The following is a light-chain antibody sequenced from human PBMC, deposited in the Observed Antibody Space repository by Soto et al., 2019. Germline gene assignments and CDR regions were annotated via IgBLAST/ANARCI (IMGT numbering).Light chain of an antibody. CDR3: AAWDGSLNGWV. CDR1: RSNIGSNT. V-gene: IGLV1-44*01. CDR2: SND. J-gene: IGLJ2*01. Sequence: QSVLTHAPSASGTPGQRVTISCSGSRSNIGSNTVSWYQQVPGTAPKLLIYSNDQRPSGVPDRFSGSKSGTSASLAIGGLQSEDEADYYCAAWDGSLNGWVFGGGTKVTVL.